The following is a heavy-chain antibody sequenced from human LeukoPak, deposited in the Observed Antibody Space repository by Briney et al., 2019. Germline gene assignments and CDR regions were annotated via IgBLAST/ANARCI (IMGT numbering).Heavy chain of an antibody. Sequence: ASVKVSCKASGYTFTSYGITWVRQAPGQGLEWMGIINPSGGSTSYAQKFQGRVTITRDTSTSTVYMELSSLRSEDTAVYYCAIGGRLGELSLGYWGQGTLVTVSS. CDR1: GYTFTSYG. J-gene: IGHJ4*02. CDR3: AIGGRLGELSLGY. V-gene: IGHV1-46*01. CDR2: INPSGGST. D-gene: IGHD3-16*02.